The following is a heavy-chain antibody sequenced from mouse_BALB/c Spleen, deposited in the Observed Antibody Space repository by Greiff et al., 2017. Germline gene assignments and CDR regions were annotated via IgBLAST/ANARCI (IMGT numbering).Heavy chain of an antibody. CDR2: ISDGGSYS. J-gene: IGHJ1*01. V-gene: IGHV5-4*02. CDR3: ARGGRLRPLWYFDV. D-gene: IGHD2-4*01. CDR1: GFTFSDYY. Sequence: EVKLMESGGGLVKPGGSLKLSCAASGFTFSDYYMYWVRQTPEKRLEWVATISDGGSYSYYPDSVKGRFTISRDNAKNNLYLQMSSLKSEDTAMYYCARGGRLRPLWYFDVWGAGTTVTVSS.